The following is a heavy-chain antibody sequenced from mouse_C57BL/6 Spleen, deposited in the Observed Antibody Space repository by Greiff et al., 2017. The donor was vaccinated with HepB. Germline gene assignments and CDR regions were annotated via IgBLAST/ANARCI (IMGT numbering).Heavy chain of an antibody. CDR3: AIYYGSSPYWYFDG. CDR1: GFTFSDYG. V-gene: IGHV5-17*01. D-gene: IGHD1-1*01. CDR2: ISSGSSTI. Sequence: EVMLVESGGGLVKPGGSLKLSCAASGFTFSDYGMHWVRQAPEKGLEWVAYISSGSSTIYYADTVKGRFTISRDNAKNTLFLQMTSLRSEDTAMYYCAIYYGSSPYWYFDGWGTGTTVTVSS. J-gene: IGHJ1*03.